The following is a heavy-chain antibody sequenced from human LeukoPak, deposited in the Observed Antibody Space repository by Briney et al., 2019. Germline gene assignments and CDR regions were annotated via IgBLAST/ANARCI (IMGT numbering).Heavy chain of an antibody. CDR3: ASSSGYYYVDY. Sequence: GGSLRLSCAASGFTFSDYYMSWIRQAPGKGLEWISYISSSGSTIYYADSVKGRFTISRDNAKNSLYLQMNSLRAEDTAVYYCASSSGYYYVDYWGQGTLVTVSS. CDR2: ISSSGSTI. J-gene: IGHJ4*02. CDR1: GFTFSDYY. V-gene: IGHV3-11*01. D-gene: IGHD3-22*01.